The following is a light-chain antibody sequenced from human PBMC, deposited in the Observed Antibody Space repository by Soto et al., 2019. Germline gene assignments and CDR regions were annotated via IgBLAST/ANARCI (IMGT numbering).Light chain of an antibody. CDR1: QSVSSN. V-gene: IGKV3-15*01. CDR3: KQYNNRPPFT. Sequence: EIVMTQSPATLSVSPGERATLSCRASQSVSSNLAWYQQKPGQAPRLLIYGASTRANGIPARFSGSGSGTQFTLTISSLQSEDCAGYYCKQYNNRPPFTFGPGTKVDIK. J-gene: IGKJ3*01. CDR2: GAS.